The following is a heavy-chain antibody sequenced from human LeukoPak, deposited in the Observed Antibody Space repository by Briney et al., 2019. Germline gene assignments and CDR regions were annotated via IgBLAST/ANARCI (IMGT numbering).Heavy chain of an antibody. CDR1: GYTFTSYD. J-gene: IGHJ4*02. Sequence: LGASVKVSCKASGYTFTSYDINWVRQATGQGLEWMGWINPNSGGTNYAQKFQGRVTMTRDTSIRTAYMELSRLRSDDTAVYYCARSPHILTGENFDYWGQGTRVTVSS. CDR3: ARSPHILTGENFDY. CDR2: INPNSGGT. D-gene: IGHD3-9*01. V-gene: IGHV1-2*03.